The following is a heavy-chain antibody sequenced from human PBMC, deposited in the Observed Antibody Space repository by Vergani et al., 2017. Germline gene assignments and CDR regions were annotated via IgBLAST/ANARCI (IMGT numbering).Heavy chain of an antibody. CDR1: GGSISSSSYY. CDR2: IYYSGST. J-gene: IGHJ6*02. CDR3: AREVGLYSRSEGYYGMDV. Sequence: QVQLQQWGAGLLKPSETLSLTCTVSGGSISSSSYYWGWIRQHPGKGLEWIGYIYYSGSTYYNPSLKSRVTISVDTSKNQFSLKLSSVTAADTAVYYCAREVGLYSRSEGYYGMDVWGQGTTVTVSS. V-gene: IGHV4-31*03. D-gene: IGHD6-6*01.